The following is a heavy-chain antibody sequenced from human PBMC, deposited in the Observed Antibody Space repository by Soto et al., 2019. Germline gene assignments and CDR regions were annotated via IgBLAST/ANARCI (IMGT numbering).Heavy chain of an antibody. D-gene: IGHD6-19*01. J-gene: IGHJ3*02. CDR3: ARLSNVAGSAFDI. V-gene: IGHV1-3*01. CDR1: GYTFTSYA. CDR2: INAGNGNT. Sequence: ASVKVSCKASGYTFTSYAMHWVRQAPGQRLEWMGWINAGNGNTKYSQKFQGRVTITRDTSASTAYMELSSLRSEDTAVYYCARLSNVAGSAFDIWGQGTMVTVSS.